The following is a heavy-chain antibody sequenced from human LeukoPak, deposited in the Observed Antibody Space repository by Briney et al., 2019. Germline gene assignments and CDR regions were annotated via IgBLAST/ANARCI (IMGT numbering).Heavy chain of an antibody. Sequence: GGPLTLFCAASGFTFSSYSMNWLRQAPGKALEWVSSISRWGSYIYYADSVKGRFTISRDNAKNSLYLQMNSPRAEDTAVYYCARDVIAATAGDYWGEGTLATVPS. CDR3: ARDVIAATAGDY. CDR2: ISRWGSYI. CDR1: GFTFSSYS. V-gene: IGHV3-21*01. J-gene: IGHJ4*02. D-gene: IGHD6-13*01.